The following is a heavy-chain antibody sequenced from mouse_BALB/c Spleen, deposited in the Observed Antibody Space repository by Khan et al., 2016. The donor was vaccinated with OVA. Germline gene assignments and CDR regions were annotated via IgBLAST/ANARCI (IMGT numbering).Heavy chain of an antibody. CDR3: TRLAYYYDSEGFAY. CDR2: VSTGGSYT. J-gene: IGHJ3*01. V-gene: IGHV5-6*01. CDR1: GFTFSTYG. Sequence: EVELVESGGDLVKPGGSLKLSCAASGFTFSTYGMSWVRQTPDKRLEWVATVSTGGSYTYYADSVKGRFTISRDNAKKTLYLQMSGLKSEDTAMFYCTRLAYYYDSEGFAYWGQGTLVTVSA. D-gene: IGHD1-1*01.